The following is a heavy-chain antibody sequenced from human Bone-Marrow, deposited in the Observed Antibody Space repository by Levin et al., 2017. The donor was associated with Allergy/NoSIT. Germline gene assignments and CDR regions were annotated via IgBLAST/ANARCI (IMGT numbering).Heavy chain of an antibody. D-gene: IGHD2-15*01. CDR1: GFIFSSYW. CDR3: ARAGWDIVVVDGSGVDY. CDR2: IKQDGSEK. V-gene: IGHV3-7*01. Sequence: LAGGSLRLSCAASGFIFSSYWMSWVRQAPGKGLEWVASIKQDGSEKNYVDSVKGRFIISRDNAKNSLYLQMNSLRAEDTAVYYCARAGWDIVVVDGSGVDYWGQGTLVTVSS. J-gene: IGHJ4*02.